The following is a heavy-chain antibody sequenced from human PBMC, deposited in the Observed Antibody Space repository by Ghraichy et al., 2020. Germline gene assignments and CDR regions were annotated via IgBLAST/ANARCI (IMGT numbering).Heavy chain of an antibody. CDR1: GGSISSYY. CDR3: ATYKYSYGRFDY. D-gene: IGHD5-18*01. CDR2: IYYSGST. V-gene: IGHV4-59*01. J-gene: IGHJ4*02. Sequence: SETLSLTCTVSGGSISSYYWSWIRQPPGKGLEWIGYIYYSGSTNYNPSLKSRVTISVDTSKNQFSLKLSSVTAADTAVYYCATYKYSYGRFDYWGQGTLVTVSS.